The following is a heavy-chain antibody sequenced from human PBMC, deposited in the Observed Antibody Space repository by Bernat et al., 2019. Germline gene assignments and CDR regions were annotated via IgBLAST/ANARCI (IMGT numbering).Heavy chain of an antibody. V-gene: IGHV1-69*01. Sequence: QVQLVQSGAEVKKPGSSVKVSCKASGGTFSSYAISWVRQAPGQGLEWMGGIIPIFGTANYAQKFQGRVTITADESTSTAYMELSSLRSEDTAVYYCARIPVVASVADDYYYMDVWGKGATVTVSS. J-gene: IGHJ6*03. CDR2: IIPIFGTA. CDR1: GGTFSSYA. D-gene: IGHD6-19*01. CDR3: ARIPVVASVADDYYYMDV.